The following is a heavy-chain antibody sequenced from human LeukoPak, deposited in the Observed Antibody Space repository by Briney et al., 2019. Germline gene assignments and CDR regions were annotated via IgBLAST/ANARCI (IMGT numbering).Heavy chain of an antibody. J-gene: IGHJ4*02. D-gene: IGHD3-10*01. V-gene: IGHV3-13*01. CDR2: IGTAGDT. Sequence: AGGSLRLSCAASGFTFSSYDMHWVRQATGKGLEWVSAIGTAGDTYYPGSVMGRFTISRENAKNSLYLQMNSLRAGDTAVYYCARGGFYDGSGSYFDYWGQGTLVTVSS. CDR3: ARGGFYDGSGSYFDY. CDR1: GFTFSSYD.